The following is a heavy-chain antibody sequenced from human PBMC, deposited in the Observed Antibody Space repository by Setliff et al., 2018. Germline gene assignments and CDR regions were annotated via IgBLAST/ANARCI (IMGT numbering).Heavy chain of an antibody. V-gene: IGHV1-24*01. CDR1: GYTLTELS. CDR3: ARVLFHCSSTSCYLDAFDI. J-gene: IGHJ3*02. Sequence: ASVKVSCKVSGYTLTELSMHWVRQAPGKGLEWMGGFDPEDGETIYAQKFQGRVTMTEDTSTDTAYLELRGLRSDDTAVYYCARVLFHCSSTSCYLDAFDIWGQGTLVTVSS. CDR2: FDPEDGET. D-gene: IGHD2-2*01.